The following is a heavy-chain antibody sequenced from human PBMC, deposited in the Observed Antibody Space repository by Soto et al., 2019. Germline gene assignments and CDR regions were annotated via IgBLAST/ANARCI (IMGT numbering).Heavy chain of an antibody. V-gene: IGHV3-23*01. CDR3: AKFFVETGSNSGWPWSFHY. Sequence: EVQLLESGGGLVQPGRSLRLSCAASGFTFSNYAMSWVRQAPGQGLDWVSAISGSDGTTYYADSVKGRFTISRDNSKNTLFLQMNSLRAEDAAVYYCAKFFVETGSNSGWPWSFHYWVQGTLVTVSS. D-gene: IGHD6-25*01. J-gene: IGHJ4*02. CDR2: ISGSDGTT. CDR1: GFTFSNYA.